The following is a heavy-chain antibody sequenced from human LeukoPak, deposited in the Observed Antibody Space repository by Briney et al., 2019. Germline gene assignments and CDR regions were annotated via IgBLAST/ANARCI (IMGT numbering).Heavy chain of an antibody. D-gene: IGHD3-10*01. J-gene: IGHJ6*03. V-gene: IGHV4-38-2*02. Sequence: SETLSLTCTVSGYSISSGYYWGWIRQPPGKGLEWFGSIYHSGSTYYNPSLKSRVTISVDTSKNQFSLKLSSVTAADTAVYYCARVEEGYGSGRRENYYYYYMDVWGKGTTVTISS. CDR2: IYHSGST. CDR1: GYSISSGYY. CDR3: ARVEEGYGSGRRENYYYYYMDV.